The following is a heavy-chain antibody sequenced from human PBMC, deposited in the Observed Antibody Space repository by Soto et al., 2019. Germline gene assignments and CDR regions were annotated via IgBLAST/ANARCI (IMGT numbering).Heavy chain of an antibody. J-gene: IGHJ5*02. CDR3: AKRLRDYGLGRERATYFYP. D-gene: IGHD3-10*01. Sequence: QITLKESGPTLVRPTQTLTLTCTFSGFSLSTTGVGVGWIRQPPGKALEWLALIYWVDDKRYSPYLKSRLTITKYTSKNEVILTMTSMDPVDTATYYCAKRLRDYGLGRERATYFYPWGQGPLVTVSS. CDR2: IYWVDDK. V-gene: IGHV2-5*02. CDR1: GFSLSTTGVG.